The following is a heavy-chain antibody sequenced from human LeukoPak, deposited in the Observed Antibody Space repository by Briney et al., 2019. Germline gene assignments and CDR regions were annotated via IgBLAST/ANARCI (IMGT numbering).Heavy chain of an antibody. D-gene: IGHD2-2*01. V-gene: IGHV4-34*01. Sequence: SETLSLACAVYGGSFSGYYWSWIRQPPGKGLEWIGEINHSGSTNYNPSLKSRVTISVDTSKNQFSLKLSSVTAADTAVYYCARGAQLLSHWFDPWGQGTLVTVSS. CDR2: INHSGST. CDR3: ARGAQLLSHWFDP. J-gene: IGHJ5*02. CDR1: GGSFSGYY.